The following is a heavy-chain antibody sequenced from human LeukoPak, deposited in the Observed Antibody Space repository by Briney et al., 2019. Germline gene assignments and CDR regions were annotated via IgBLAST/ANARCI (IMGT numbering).Heavy chain of an antibody. Sequence: PGESLRLSRAASGFTFSNYAMSWVRQAPGKGLEGVSSIDASGGATYCAASVKGRFTISRDNSKSTFYLQITSLRAEDTAVYACAKGAGSGWYGWFAPGGQGTLVTVSS. CDR2: IDASGGAT. CDR1: GFTFSNYA. V-gene: IGHV3-23*01. CDR3: AKGAGSGWYGWFAP. J-gene: IGHJ5*02. D-gene: IGHD6-19*01.